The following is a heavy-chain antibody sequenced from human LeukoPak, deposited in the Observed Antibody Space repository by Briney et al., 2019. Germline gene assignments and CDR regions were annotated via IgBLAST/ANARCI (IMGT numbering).Heavy chain of an antibody. J-gene: IGHJ3*02. CDR1: GFTFSSYA. V-gene: IGHV3-23*01. D-gene: IGHD6-19*01. CDR3: AKFGSGWYYGASDI. CDR2: ISSSGGST. Sequence: GESLRLSCAASGFTFSSYAMSWVRQASGKGLEWVSGISSSGGSTYYADSVKGRFTISRDNSKNTLFLQMNSLRAEDTAVYYCAKFGSGWYYGASDIWGQGTMVTISS.